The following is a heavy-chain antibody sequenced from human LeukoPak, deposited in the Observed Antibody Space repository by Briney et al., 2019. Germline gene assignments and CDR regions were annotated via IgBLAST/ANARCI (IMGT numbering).Heavy chain of an antibody. D-gene: IGHD1-26*01. Sequence: KPSETLSLTCAVYGGSFSGYYWSWIRQPPGKGLEWIGEINHSGSTNYNPSLKSRVTISVDTSKNQFSLKLSSVTAADTAVYYCARVRIVGATASSFDYWGQGTLVTVSS. J-gene: IGHJ4*02. CDR2: INHSGST. CDR3: ARVRIVGATASSFDY. V-gene: IGHV4-34*01. CDR1: GGSFSGYY.